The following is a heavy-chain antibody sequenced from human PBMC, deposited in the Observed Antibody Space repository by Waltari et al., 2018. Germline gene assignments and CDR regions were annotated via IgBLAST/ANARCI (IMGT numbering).Heavy chain of an antibody. CDR3: AKIAQMGRWYFAL. Sequence: EVQLLESGGGLIQPGGSLRLSCAASGHRFVNHGMRWVRQAPGKGPEWVSSISSSGSSTFYADSVKGRFTISRDNSKNMMYLQMNSLGAEDAAVYYCAKIAQMGRWYFALWGRGTLVTVSS. D-gene: IGHD2-8*01. CDR2: ISSSGSST. V-gene: IGHV3-23*01. J-gene: IGHJ2*01. CDR1: GHRFVNHG.